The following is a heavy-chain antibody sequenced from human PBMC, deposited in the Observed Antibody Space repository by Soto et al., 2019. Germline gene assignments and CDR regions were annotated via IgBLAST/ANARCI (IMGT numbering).Heavy chain of an antibody. CDR3: SRHGRGQGLDYFDKSDSSAPIDF. CDR1: GFAFSGSA. CDR2: IRSQANSYAT. Sequence: EVQLVESGGGLVQPGGSLKLSCAASGFAFSGSAMHWVRQASGKGLEWVGRIRSQANSYATTYAASVEGRFTISRDDSMNTAYLHMNSLNTEDTALYYCSRHGRGQGLDYFDKSDSSAPIDFWGHGTLVTVSS. D-gene: IGHD3-22*01. J-gene: IGHJ4*03. V-gene: IGHV3-73*02.